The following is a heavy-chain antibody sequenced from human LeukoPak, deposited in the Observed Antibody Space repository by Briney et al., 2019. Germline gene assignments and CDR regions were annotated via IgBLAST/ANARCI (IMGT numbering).Heavy chain of an antibody. Sequence: SQTLSLTCTVSGGSISSGDYYWSWIRQPPGKGLEWIGYIYYSGRTYYNTSLKRRVIVSVDTSKNQFSLKLSSVTAADTAVYCCARSPSRWGAKGVYYDYWGQGTLVTVSS. J-gene: IGHJ4*02. D-gene: IGHD3-16*01. CDR1: GGSISSGDYY. V-gene: IGHV4-30-4*01. CDR3: ARSPSRWGAKGVYYDY. CDR2: IYYSGRT.